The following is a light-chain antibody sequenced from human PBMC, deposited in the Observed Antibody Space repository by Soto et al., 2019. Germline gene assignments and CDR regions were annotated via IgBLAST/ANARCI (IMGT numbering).Light chain of an antibody. V-gene: IGKV3-20*01. CDR3: QQYRDLPQT. J-gene: IGKJ1*01. CDR1: QTVRNNY. Sequence: EIVLTQSPGTLSLSPGERATLSCRASQTVRNNYLAWYQQKPGQAPRLLIYNSSTRPTGIPDRFSGSGSGTDFSLTISRLETEDFALYFCQQYRDLPQTFGQGTRVEIK. CDR2: NSS.